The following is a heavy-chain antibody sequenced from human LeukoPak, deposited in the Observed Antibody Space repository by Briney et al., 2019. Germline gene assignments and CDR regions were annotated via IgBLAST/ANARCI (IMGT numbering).Heavy chain of an antibody. Sequence: GGSLRLSCTASGFTFGDYAMSWFRQAPGKGLEWVGFIRSKAYGGTTEYAASVKGRFTISRDDSKSIAYLQMNSLKTEDTAVYYCTRGIKLLWFGESMDVWGKGTTVTVSS. V-gene: IGHV3-49*03. D-gene: IGHD3-10*01. CDR3: TRGIKLLWFGESMDV. J-gene: IGHJ6*03. CDR1: GFTFGDYA. CDR2: IRSKAYGGTT.